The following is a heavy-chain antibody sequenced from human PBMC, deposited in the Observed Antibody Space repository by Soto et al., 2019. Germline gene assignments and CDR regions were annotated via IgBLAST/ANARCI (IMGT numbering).Heavy chain of an antibody. CDR2: IFPGDSDT. J-gene: IGHJ5*01. D-gene: IGHD2-8*01. CDR1: GYTFTSYW. Sequence: PGETLKISCVASGYTFTSYWIGWVRQMPGKGLEWKGIIFPGDSDTRYSPSFRGQVTISADKSISTAYLQWSSLEASDTAMYYCMRQLGVDADNWFHTCGHRTLVTVSS. V-gene: IGHV5-51*01. CDR3: MRQLGVDADNWFHT.